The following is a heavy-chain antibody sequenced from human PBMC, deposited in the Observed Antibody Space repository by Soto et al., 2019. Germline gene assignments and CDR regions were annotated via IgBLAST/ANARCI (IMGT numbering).Heavy chain of an antibody. CDR2: IYYSGSTT. Sequence: PSETLSLTCTVSGGSIDSFYWSWIRQFPGKGLEWIGYIYYSGSTTNYNPSLKSRATLSVDTSKNQFSLKLSSMTAADTAVYYCARPFLLSCYLPEFRDGMYFWGTGSTVPVSS. D-gene: IGHD3-10*01. CDR3: ARPFLLSCYLPEFRDGMYF. V-gene: IGHV4-59*01. CDR1: GGSIDSFY. J-gene: IGHJ6*04.